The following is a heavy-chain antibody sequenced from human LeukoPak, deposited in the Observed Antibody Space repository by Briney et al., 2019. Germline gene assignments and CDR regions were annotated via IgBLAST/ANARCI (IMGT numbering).Heavy chain of an antibody. Sequence: GGSLRLSCAASGFTFSSYSMNWVRQAPGKELEWVSSISSSSSYIYYADSVKGRFTISRDNAKNSLYLQMNSLRAEDTAVYYCARWEGDGYNSLDYWGQGTLVTVSS. CDR1: GFTFSSYS. J-gene: IGHJ4*02. CDR3: ARWEGDGYNSLDY. V-gene: IGHV3-21*01. D-gene: IGHD5-24*01. CDR2: ISSSSSYI.